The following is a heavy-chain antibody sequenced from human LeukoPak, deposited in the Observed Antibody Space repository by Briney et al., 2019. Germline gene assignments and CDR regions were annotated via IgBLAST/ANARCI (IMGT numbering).Heavy chain of an antibody. Sequence: GGSLRVSCAASRFTFSRVRMHRVRQAPGKGLEWVAVISNDGSNTFYSDSVKGRFTIPRDNSKNTLFLQMDSLRAEDTAVYYCANPLLGSPWSYYFDYWGQGTMVTVSS. CDR2: ISNDGSNT. V-gene: IGHV3-30*18. CDR3: ANPLLGSPWSYYFDY. J-gene: IGHJ4*02. D-gene: IGHD2-15*01. CDR1: RFTFSRVR.